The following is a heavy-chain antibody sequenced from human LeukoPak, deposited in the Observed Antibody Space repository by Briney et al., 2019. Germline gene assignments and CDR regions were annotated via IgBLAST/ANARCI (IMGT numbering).Heavy chain of an antibody. CDR3: ARALRLPLRQQLAHSYYFDY. V-gene: IGHV1-8*01. J-gene: IGHJ4*02. CDR1: GYTFTSYD. CDR2: MNPNSGNT. Sequence: GASVKVSCKASGYTFTSYDINWVRQATGQGLEWMGWMNPNSGNTGYAQKFQGRVTMTRNTSISTAYMELSSLRSEDTAVYYCARALRLPLRQQLAHSYYFDYWGQGTLVTVSS. D-gene: IGHD6-13*01.